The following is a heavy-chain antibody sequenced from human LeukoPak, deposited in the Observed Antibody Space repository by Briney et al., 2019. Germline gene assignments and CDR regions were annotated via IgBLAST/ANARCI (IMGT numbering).Heavy chain of an antibody. CDR3: ARGCSGGSCYSDPLYYYYYGMDV. D-gene: IGHD2-15*01. J-gene: IGHJ6*02. CDR2: INPNSGGT. Sequence: ASVKVSCKASGYTFTGYYMHWVRQAPGQGLEWMGWINPNSGGTNYAQKFQGRVTMTRDTSISTAYMELSRLRSDDTAVYYCARGCSGGSCYSDPLYYYYYGMDVWGQGTTVTVSS. CDR1: GYTFTGYY. V-gene: IGHV1-2*02.